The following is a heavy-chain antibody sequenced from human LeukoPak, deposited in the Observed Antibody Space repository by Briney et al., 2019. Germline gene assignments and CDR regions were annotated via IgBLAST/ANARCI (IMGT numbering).Heavy chain of an antibody. J-gene: IGHJ4*02. D-gene: IGHD3-22*01. CDR3: ARDRPYYDSSGYYLFDY. CDR1: GYTFTGYY. Sequence: GASVKVSFKASGYTFTGYYMHWVRQAPGQGLGWMGWINPNSGGTNYAQKFQGRVTMTRDTSISTAYMELSRLRSDDTAVYYCARDRPYYDSSGYYLFDYWGQGTLVTVSA. CDR2: INPNSGGT. V-gene: IGHV1-2*02.